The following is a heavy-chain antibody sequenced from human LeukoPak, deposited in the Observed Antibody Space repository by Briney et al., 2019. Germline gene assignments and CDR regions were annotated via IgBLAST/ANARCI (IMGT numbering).Heavy chain of an antibody. J-gene: IGHJ4*02. Sequence: GGSLRLSCAASGFTFSSYTMNWVRQAPGKGLEWVSSITTSSTYIYYAGSVRGRFTISRDNAKNSLYLRMSSLRVEDTAVYYCARGEGYYASGSYYIDYWGQGTLVTVPS. D-gene: IGHD3-10*01. CDR3: ARGEGYYASGSYYIDY. CDR1: GFTFSSYT. CDR2: ITTSSTYI. V-gene: IGHV3-21*01.